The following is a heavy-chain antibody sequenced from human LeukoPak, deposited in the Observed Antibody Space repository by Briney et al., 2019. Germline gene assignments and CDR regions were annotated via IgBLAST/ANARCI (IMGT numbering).Heavy chain of an antibody. J-gene: IGHJ4*02. V-gene: IGHV1-18*01. CDR2: ISTYNGNT. Sequence: GASVKVSCKASGYIFTSYGISWVRQAPGQGLEWMGWISTYNGNTNYAQKPQGRVTMTTDTSTNTAYMELRGLRSDDTAVYYCARVFGDYDGSSRYDSWGQGTLVTVSS. D-gene: IGHD3-10*01. CDR1: GYIFTSYG. CDR3: ARVFGDYDGSSRYDS.